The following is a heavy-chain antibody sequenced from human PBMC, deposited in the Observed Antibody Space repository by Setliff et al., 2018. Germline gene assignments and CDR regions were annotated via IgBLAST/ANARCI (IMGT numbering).Heavy chain of an antibody. V-gene: IGHV3-66*01. D-gene: IGHD3-3*01. J-gene: IGHJ6*02. CDR3: AKVNNRFWSGYYPYYYAMDV. CDR1: GFTFSNYA. CDR2: IYTGGST. Sequence: PGGSLRLSCAASGFTFSNYAMSWVRQTPGKGLEWGSVIYTGGSTYYADSVKGRFTISRDDSNNTLYLQMTSLRAEDTAVYYCAKVNNRFWSGYYPYYYAMDVWGQGTTVTVSS.